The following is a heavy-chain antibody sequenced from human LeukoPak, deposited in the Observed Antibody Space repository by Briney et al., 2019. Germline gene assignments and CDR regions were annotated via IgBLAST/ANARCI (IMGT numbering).Heavy chain of an antibody. CDR1: GFTFSSYA. J-gene: IGHJ4*02. D-gene: IGHD4-23*01. V-gene: IGHV3-23*01. CDR2: ISGSGGST. Sequence: PGGSLRLSCAASGFTFSSYAMSWVRQAPGKGLEWVSAISGSGGSTYYADSVKGRFTISRDNSKNTLYLQMNSLRAEDTAVYYCASLITPTVDYGGPTFDYWGQGTLVTVSS. CDR3: ASLITPTVDYGGPTFDY.